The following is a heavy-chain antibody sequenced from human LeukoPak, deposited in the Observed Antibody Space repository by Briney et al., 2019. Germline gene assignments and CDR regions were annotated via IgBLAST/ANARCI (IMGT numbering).Heavy chain of an antibody. CDR3: ARDLKKYSSSWALDY. V-gene: IGHV3-21*01. CDR1: GFTFSSYS. Sequence: GGSLRLSCAASGFTFSSYSMNWVRQAPGKGLEWVSSVSSSSSYIYYADSVKGRFTISRDNAKNSLYLQMNGLRAEDTAVYYCARDLKKYSSSWALDYWGQGTLVTVSS. J-gene: IGHJ4*02. D-gene: IGHD6-6*01. CDR2: VSSSSSYI.